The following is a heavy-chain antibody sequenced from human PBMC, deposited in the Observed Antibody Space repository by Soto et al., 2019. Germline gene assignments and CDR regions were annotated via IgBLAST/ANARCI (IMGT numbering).Heavy chain of an antibody. CDR3: ARGGRDGFDI. J-gene: IGHJ3*02. V-gene: IGHV4-4*07. CDR2: VYISGST. Sequence: SETMSLTCSVAGGSISTYYWNWIRKSAGKGLEWIGRVYISGSTNYHPSLKSRVAMSVDTSNNQFSLKVTSVTAADTAVYYCARGGRDGFDIWGQGTMVTVSS. CDR1: GGSISTYY.